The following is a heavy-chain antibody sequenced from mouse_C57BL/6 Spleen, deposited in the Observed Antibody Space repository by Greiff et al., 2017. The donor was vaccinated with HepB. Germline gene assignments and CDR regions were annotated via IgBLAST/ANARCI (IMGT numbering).Heavy chain of an antibody. V-gene: IGHV1-69*01. CDR2: IDPSDSYT. J-gene: IGHJ3*01. Sequence: VKLQQPGAELVMPGASVKLSCKASGYTFTSYWMHWVKQRPGQGLEWIGEIDPSDSYTNYNQKFKGKSTLTVDKSSSTAYMQLSSLTSEDSAVYYCARRGNYYYGSSFAYWGQGTLVTVSA. CDR3: ARRGNYYYGSSFAY. CDR1: GYTFTSYW. D-gene: IGHD1-1*01.